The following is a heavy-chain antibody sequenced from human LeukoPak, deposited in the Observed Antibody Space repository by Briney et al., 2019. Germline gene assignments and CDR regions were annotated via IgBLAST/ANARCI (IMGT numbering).Heavy chain of an antibody. CDR3: ARGKYYYDSTGYYPGGDY. D-gene: IGHD3-22*01. CDR1: GFTFDDYG. V-gene: IGHV3-9*01. CDR2: ISWNSGSI. J-gene: IGHJ4*02. Sequence: PGRSLRLSCAASGFTFDDYGIHWVRQAPGKGLEWVSGISWNSGSIGYADSMKGRFTISRDNAKNSLYLQMNSLRAEDTAVYYCARGKYYYDSTGYYPGGDYWGQGTLVTVSS.